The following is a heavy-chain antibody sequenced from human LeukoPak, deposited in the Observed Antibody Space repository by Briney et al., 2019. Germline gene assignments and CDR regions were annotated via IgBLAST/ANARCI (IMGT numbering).Heavy chain of an antibody. D-gene: IGHD3-22*01. J-gene: IGHJ6*02. CDR2: IIPIFGTA. CDR3: ARVGYYYDSSGYPARGYYYYGMDV. CDR1: GGTFSSYA. Sequence: RASVKVSCKASGGTFSSYAISWVRQAPGQGLEWMGGIIPIFGTANYAQKFQGRVTITADESTSTAYMELSSLRSEDTAVYYCARVGYYYDSSGYPARGYYYYGMDVWGQGTTVTVSS. V-gene: IGHV1-69*13.